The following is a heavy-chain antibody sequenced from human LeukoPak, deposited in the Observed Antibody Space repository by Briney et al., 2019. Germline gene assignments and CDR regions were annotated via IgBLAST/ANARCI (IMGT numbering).Heavy chain of an antibody. J-gene: IGHJ3*02. CDR2: ISYSGRT. V-gene: IGHV4-39*07. Sequence: SETQSLTCTVSGGSISSSSYYWGWIRQPPGKGLEWIGSISYSGRTYYNPSLKSRVTISVDTSKNQFSMKLSSVTAADTAVYYCARGADSSGPDAFDIWGQGTMVTVSS. D-gene: IGHD3-22*01. CDR3: ARGADSSGPDAFDI. CDR1: GGSISSSSYY.